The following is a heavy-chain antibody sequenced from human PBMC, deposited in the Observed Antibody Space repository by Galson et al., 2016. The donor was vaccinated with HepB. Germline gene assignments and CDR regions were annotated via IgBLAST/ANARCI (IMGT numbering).Heavy chain of an antibody. D-gene: IGHD5-12*01. CDR3: ARVRVDYFDY. CDR2: IIPFFGTA. V-gene: IGHV1-69*06. J-gene: IGHJ4*02. CDR1: GDTFSRYG. Sequence: SVKVSCKASGDTFSRYGIGWVRQAPGRGLEWMGGIIPFFGTANYAQNFEDRVTINADKSTSTAYMELSSLRDEDTAVYYCARVRVDYFDYWGQGTLVTVSS.